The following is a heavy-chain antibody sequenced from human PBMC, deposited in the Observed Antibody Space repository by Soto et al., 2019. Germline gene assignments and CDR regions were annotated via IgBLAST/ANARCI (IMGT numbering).Heavy chain of an antibody. J-gene: IGHJ4*02. Sequence: LRLPYGAAGGTSGGNYRSRVSQAPGKGLEWVSVIYSGGSTYYADSVKGRFTISRDNSKNTLYLQMNSLRAEKKAVYYGARNPSLATGIDYWGQGTLVTVSS. V-gene: IGHV3-66*01. CDR1: GGTSGGNY. CDR3: ARNPSLATGIDY. CDR2: IYSGGST.